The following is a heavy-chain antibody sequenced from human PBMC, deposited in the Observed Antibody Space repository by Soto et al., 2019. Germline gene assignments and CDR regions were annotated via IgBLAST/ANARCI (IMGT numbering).Heavy chain of an antibody. Sequence: SETLSLTCAVSGGSISGSYYYWGWLRQSPGKGPEWIGSVFYTGFTSYNPSLESRVSVSVDTSKNQFSLKVSGVSAADTAVYYCARELDTGSQPLHFDFWGQGTLVTVSS. J-gene: IGHJ4*02. V-gene: IGHV4-39*02. CDR3: ARELDTGSQPLHFDF. D-gene: IGHD1-26*01. CDR1: GGSISGSYYY. CDR2: VFYTGFT.